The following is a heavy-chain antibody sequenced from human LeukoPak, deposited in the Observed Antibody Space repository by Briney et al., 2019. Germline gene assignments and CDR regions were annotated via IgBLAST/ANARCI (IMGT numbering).Heavy chain of an antibody. V-gene: IGHV3-53*01. Sequence: GGSLRLSCAASGFTVSSNYMSWVRQAPGKGLEWVSVIYSGGTTYYADSVKGRFTISRDNSKNTLYLQMNSLRAEDTAVYYCAREVPATGMYFDYWGQGTLVTVSA. D-gene: IGHD2-2*01. CDR2: IYSGGTT. CDR1: GFTVSSNY. CDR3: AREVPATGMYFDY. J-gene: IGHJ4*02.